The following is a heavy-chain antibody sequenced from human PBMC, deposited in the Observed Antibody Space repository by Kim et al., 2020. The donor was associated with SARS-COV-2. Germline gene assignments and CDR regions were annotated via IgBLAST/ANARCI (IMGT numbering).Heavy chain of an antibody. J-gene: IGHJ4*02. Sequence: SETLSLTCAVYGGSFSGYYWSWIRQPPGKGLEWIGEINHSGSTNYNPSLKSRVTISVDTSKNQFSLKLSSVTAADTAVYYCARGCSSTSCYGDYWGQGTLVTVSS. CDR1: GGSFSGYY. D-gene: IGHD2-2*01. CDR3: ARGCSSTSCYGDY. CDR2: INHSGST. V-gene: IGHV4-34*01.